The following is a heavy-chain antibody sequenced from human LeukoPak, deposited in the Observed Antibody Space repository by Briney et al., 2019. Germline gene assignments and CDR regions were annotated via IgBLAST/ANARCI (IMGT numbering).Heavy chain of an antibody. CDR2: INHSGST. V-gene: IGHV4-34*01. J-gene: IGHJ6*03. CDR3: ARTGPRDFWSGRYYYYYYMDV. CDR1: GGSFSGYY. D-gene: IGHD3-3*01. Sequence: SETLSLTCAVYGGSFSGYYWSWIRQPPGKGLEWTGEINHSGSTNYNPSLKSRVTISVDTSKNQFSLKLSSVTAADTAVYYCARTGPRDFWSGRYYYYYYMDVWGKGTTVTVSS.